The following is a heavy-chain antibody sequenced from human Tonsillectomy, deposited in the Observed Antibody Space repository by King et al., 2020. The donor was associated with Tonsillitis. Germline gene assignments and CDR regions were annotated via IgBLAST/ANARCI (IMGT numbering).Heavy chain of an antibody. CDR3: AKDLVVVTAIPGNYFDY. CDR2: ISGSGGTP. J-gene: IGHJ4*02. D-gene: IGHD2-21*02. V-gene: IGHV3-23*04. CDR1: GFTFSSYA. Sequence: DVQLVESGGVLVQTGGSLRLSCAASGFTFSSYAMSWVRQAPGKGLEWVSAISGSGGTPYYADSVKGRFTISRDNSKNTLYLQMNSLRAEDTAVYYCAKDLVVVTAIPGNYFDYWSQGTLVTVSS.